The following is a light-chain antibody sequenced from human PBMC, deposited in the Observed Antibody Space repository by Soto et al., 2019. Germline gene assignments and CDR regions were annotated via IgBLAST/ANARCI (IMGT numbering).Light chain of an antibody. CDR3: QQRSSSIT. CDR1: QSRNSFY. V-gene: IGKV3-11*01. J-gene: IGKJ5*01. CDR2: DAS. Sequence: EIVLTQSPGTLSLSPGERATLSCRASQSRNSFYLAWYQQKPGQAPRLLIYDASNRATGIPARFSGSGSGTDFTLTISGLEPEDFVVYYCQQRSSSITFGQGTRLEIK.